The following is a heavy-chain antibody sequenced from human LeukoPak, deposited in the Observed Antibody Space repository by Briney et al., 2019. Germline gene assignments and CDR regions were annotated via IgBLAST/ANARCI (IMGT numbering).Heavy chain of an antibody. Sequence: PGGSLRLSCAASGFAFGTYYIHWVRQPPGKGLEWVAVISYDGRNMYYGDSVKGRFTISRDNSKNTLYPQMNSLRPEDTAVYYCAKSLSSGWSSYYFGDWGQGTLVTVSS. J-gene: IGHJ4*02. CDR3: AKSLSSGWSSYYFGD. D-gene: IGHD6-19*01. CDR2: ISYDGRNM. V-gene: IGHV3-30*18. CDR1: GFAFGTYY.